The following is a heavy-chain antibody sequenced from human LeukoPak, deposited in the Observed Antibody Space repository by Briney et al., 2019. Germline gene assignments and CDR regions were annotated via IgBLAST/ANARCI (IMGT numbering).Heavy chain of an antibody. J-gene: IGHJ4*02. V-gene: IGHV4-34*01. CDR2: INHSGST. CDR3: ARHGGIAAAGSPPDY. CDR1: GGSFSGYY. D-gene: IGHD6-13*01. Sequence: PSETLSLTCAVYGGSFSGYYWSWIRQPPGKGLEWIGEINHSGSTNYNPSLKSRVTMSVDTSKNQFSLKLSSVTAADTAVYYCARHGGIAAAGSPPDYWGQGTLVTVSS.